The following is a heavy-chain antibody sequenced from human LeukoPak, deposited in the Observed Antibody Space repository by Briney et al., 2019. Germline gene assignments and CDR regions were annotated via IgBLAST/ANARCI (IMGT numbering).Heavy chain of an antibody. D-gene: IGHD6-13*01. V-gene: IGHV3-23*01. Sequence: GGSLRLSCAASGFTFSSYGMSWVRQAPGKGLEWVSAISGSGGSTYYADSVKGRFTISRDNSKNTLYLQMNSLRAEDTAVYYCAKDKVSSSWYWDYYYYYYMDVWGKGTTVTVSS. CDR3: AKDKVSSSWYWDYYYYYYMDV. CDR2: ISGSGGST. CDR1: GFTFSSYG. J-gene: IGHJ6*03.